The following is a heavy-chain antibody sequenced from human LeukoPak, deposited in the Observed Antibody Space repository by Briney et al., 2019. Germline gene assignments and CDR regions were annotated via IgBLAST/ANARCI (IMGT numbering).Heavy chain of an antibody. CDR2: IYYSGST. CDR1: GGSISSTSYF. D-gene: IGHD3-22*01. J-gene: IGHJ3*01. V-gene: IGHV4-39*01. CDR3: AKAGVRYYDSSGLHAFDF. Sequence: ASDTLSLTCTVSGGSISSTSYFWGWIRQPPGKGLEWIGTIYYSGSTYYNPSLKSRVTMSVDTSRNQFSLKLSSVNAADTAVYYCAKAGVRYYDSSGLHAFDFWGQGTMVTVSS.